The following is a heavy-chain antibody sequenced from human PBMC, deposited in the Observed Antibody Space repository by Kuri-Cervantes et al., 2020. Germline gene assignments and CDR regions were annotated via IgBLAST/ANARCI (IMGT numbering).Heavy chain of an antibody. CDR3: ARDRGGRYCSGGSCYPRGSRYYGMDV. J-gene: IGHJ6*02. Sequence: SETLSLTCTVSGGSISSYYWSWIRQPAGKGLEWIGRIYTSGSTNYNPSLKSRVTMSVDTSKNQFSLKLSSVTAADTAVYYCARDRGGRYCSGGSCYPRGSRYYGMDVWGQGTTVPSP. CDR2: IYTSGST. V-gene: IGHV4-4*07. D-gene: IGHD2-15*01. CDR1: GGSISSYY.